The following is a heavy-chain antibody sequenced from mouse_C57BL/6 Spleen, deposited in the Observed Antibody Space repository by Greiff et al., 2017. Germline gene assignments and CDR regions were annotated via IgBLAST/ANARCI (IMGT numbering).Heavy chain of an antibody. D-gene: IGHD1-1*01. Sequence: VQLQQPGAELVKPGASVKMSCKASGYTFTSYWITWVKQRPGQGLEWIGDIYPGSGSTNYNEKFKSKATLTVDTSSSTAYMQLSSLTSEDSAVYYCAINYGSSYDWYCDVWGTGTTVTVSS. J-gene: IGHJ1*03. CDR2: IYPGSGST. CDR1: GYTFTSYW. V-gene: IGHV1-55*01. CDR3: AINYGSSYDWYCDV.